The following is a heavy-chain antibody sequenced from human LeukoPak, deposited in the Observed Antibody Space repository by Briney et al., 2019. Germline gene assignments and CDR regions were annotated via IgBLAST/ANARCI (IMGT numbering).Heavy chain of an antibody. V-gene: IGHV1-69*01. CDR1: GGTFSSYA. Sequence: SVKVSCKASGGTFSSYAISWVRQAPGQGLEWMGGIIPIFGTANYAQKFQGRVTITADESTSTAYMELSSLRSEDTAVYYCARDYDSSGYLDYWGQGTLVTVSS. CDR3: ARDYDSSGYLDY. D-gene: IGHD3-22*01. J-gene: IGHJ4*02. CDR2: IIPIFGTA.